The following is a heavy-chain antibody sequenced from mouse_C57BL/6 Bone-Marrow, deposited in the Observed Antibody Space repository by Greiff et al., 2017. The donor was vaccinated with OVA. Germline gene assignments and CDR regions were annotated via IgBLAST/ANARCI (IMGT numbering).Heavy chain of an antibody. Sequence: EVMLVESGGGLVQPGGSLKLSCAASGFTFSDFYMYWIRQTPEKRLEWVAYISNGGGSTYYPDTVKGRFTISRDNAKNNLYLQMSRLKSEDTAMYYCAILDAMDYWGQGTSVTVSS. CDR2: ISNGGGST. V-gene: IGHV5-12*01. CDR1: GFTFSDFY. CDR3: AILDAMDY. J-gene: IGHJ4*01.